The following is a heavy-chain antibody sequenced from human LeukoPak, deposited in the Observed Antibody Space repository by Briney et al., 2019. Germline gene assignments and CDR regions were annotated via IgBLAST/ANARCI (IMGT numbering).Heavy chain of an antibody. CDR3: ARNSYSSGWYERDFDY. D-gene: IGHD6-19*01. Sequence: SETLSLTCTVSGGSISSSSYYWGWIRQPPGKGLEWIGSIYYSGSTYYNPSLKSRVTMSVDTSKNQFSLKLSSVTAADTAVYYCARNSYSSGWYERDFDYWGQGTLVTVSS. V-gene: IGHV4-39*07. CDR1: GGSISSSSYY. CDR2: IYYSGST. J-gene: IGHJ4*02.